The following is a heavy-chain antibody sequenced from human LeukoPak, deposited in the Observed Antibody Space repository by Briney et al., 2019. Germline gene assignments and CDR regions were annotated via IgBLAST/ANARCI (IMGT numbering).Heavy chain of an antibody. CDR1: GYTFTNSY. D-gene: IGHD5-24*01. J-gene: IGHJ3*02. V-gene: IGHV1-46*01. CDR3: ARIRDGYNDAYDI. Sequence: ASVMASCKASGYTFTNSYILWVRQAPGQGFQWMGLINPGGGNTNYAQNFQGRLTMTRDTSTTTVYMELSGLRSEDTAIYYCARIRDGYNDAYDIWGQGTVVTVPS. CDR2: INPGGGNT.